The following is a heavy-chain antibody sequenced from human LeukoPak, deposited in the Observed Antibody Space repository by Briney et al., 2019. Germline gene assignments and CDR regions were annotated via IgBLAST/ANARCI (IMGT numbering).Heavy chain of an antibody. CDR2: IYYSGST. J-gene: IGHJ6*02. V-gene: IGHV4-39*01. Sequence: SETLSLTCTVSGGSISSSSYYWGWIRQPPGKGLEWIGSIYYSGSTYYNPSLKSRVTISVDTSKNQFSLKLSSVTAADTAVYYCARLSVIAENYYYYYGMDVWGQGTTVTVSS. CDR3: ARLSVIAENYYYYYGMDV. CDR1: GGSISSSSYY.